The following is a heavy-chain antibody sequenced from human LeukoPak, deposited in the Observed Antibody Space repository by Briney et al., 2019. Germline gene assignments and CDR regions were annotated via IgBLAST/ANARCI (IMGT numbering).Heavy chain of an antibody. D-gene: IGHD2-15*01. CDR2: ISGSGGST. CDR1: GFTFSSYS. V-gene: IGHV3-23*01. CDR3: AKDTGYCSGGSCPPSPSGYFDY. J-gene: IGHJ4*02. Sequence: GGSLRLSCAASGFTFSSYSMNWVRQAPGKGLEWVSAISGSGGSTYYADSVKGRFTISRDNSKNTLYLQMNSLRAEDTAVYYCAKDTGYCSGGSCPPSPSGYFDYWGQGTLVTVSS.